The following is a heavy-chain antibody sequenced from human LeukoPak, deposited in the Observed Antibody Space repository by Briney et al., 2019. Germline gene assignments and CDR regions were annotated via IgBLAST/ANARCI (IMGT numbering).Heavy chain of an antibody. CDR2: IYYSGNT. Sequence: KPSETLSLTCTVSGGSISTYSWSWVRQPPGKGLEWIGYIYYSGNTIYNPSLRSRVIISVDTSKNQISLKLSSVTAADTAVYYCARVIVATIGSYFDYWGQGSLVTVSS. J-gene: IGHJ4*02. CDR3: ARVIVATIGSYFDY. D-gene: IGHD5-12*01. V-gene: IGHV4-59*01. CDR1: GGSISTYS.